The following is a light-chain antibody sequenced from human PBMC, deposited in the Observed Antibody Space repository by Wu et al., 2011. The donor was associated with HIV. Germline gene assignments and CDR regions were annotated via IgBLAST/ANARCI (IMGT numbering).Light chain of an antibody. Sequence: PGERATLSCRASQTVSSGYLAWYQQKPGQAPRLLIYDASNRATGIPARFSGSGSGTDFTLTISSLEPEDFVFYYCLQSGNWPLTFGQGTRLEIK. J-gene: IGKJ5*01. CDR2: DAS. CDR1: QTVSSGY. CDR3: LQSGNWPLT. V-gene: IGKV3-11*01.